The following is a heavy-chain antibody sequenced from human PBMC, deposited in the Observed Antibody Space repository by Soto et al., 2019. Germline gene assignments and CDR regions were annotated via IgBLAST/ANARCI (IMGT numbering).Heavy chain of an antibody. J-gene: IGHJ4*02. V-gene: IGHV1-18*01. CDR3: ARDLTSDGYYYGSGSYHCFDY. CDR2: ISAYNGNT. D-gene: IGHD3-10*01. CDR1: LHLYQLW. Sequence: ASVKVLQGFWLHLYQLWYQLGATRPWQRVGGVGWISAYNGNTNYAQKLQGRVTMTTDTSTSTAYMELRSLRSDDTAVYYCARDLTSDGYYYGSGSYHCFDYWGQGTLVTVSS.